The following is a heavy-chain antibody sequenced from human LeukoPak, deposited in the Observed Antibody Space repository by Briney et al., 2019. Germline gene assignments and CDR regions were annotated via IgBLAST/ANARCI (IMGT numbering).Heavy chain of an antibody. D-gene: IGHD2-21*02. V-gene: IGHV3-21*01. Sequence: GGSLRLSCAASGFTFSSYSMNWVRQAPGKGLEWVSSISSSSSYIYYADSVKGRFTISRDNAKNSLYLQMNSLRAEDTAVYYCARVRGDPPYYYYMDVWGKGTTVTISS. J-gene: IGHJ6*03. CDR3: ARVRGDPPYYYYMDV. CDR1: GFTFSSYS. CDR2: ISSSSSYI.